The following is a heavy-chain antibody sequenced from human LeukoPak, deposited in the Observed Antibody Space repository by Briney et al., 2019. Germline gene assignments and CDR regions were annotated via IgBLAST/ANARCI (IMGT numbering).Heavy chain of an antibody. Sequence: GGSLRLSCAASGFTFSSYSMNWVRQAPGKGLEWVSSISSSSSTIYYADSVKGRFTISRDNAKNSLYLQMNSLRAEDTAVYYCAREGAYYGSGSPPRYYYYMDVWGKGTTVTVSS. J-gene: IGHJ6*03. CDR2: ISSSSSTI. CDR1: GFTFSSYS. D-gene: IGHD3-10*01. CDR3: AREGAYYGSGSPPRYYYYMDV. V-gene: IGHV3-21*01.